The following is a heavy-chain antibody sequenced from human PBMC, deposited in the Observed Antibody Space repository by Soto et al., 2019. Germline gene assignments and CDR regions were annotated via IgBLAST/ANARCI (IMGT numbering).Heavy chain of an antibody. V-gene: IGHV1-18*01. CDR1: GGTFSSYA. D-gene: IGHD2-15*01. J-gene: IGHJ4*02. CDR2: ISSYNGYT. Sequence: GASVKVSCKASGGTFSSYAISWVRQAPGQGLEWIGWISSYNGYTNYAQKLQGRVTMTTDTSTSTAYMELRSLRSDDTAVYYCARDLPVYCSGGSCYSANWGQGTLVTVSS. CDR3: ARDLPVYCSGGSCYSAN.